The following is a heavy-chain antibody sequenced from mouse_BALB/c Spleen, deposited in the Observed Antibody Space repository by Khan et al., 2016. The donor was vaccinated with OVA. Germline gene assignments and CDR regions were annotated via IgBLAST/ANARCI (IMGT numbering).Heavy chain of an antibody. CDR3: TRCGYRAWFAD. J-gene: IGHJ3*01. Sequence: QVQLQQPGAELVKPGASVKLSCKASGYTFTSYYMYWVKQRPGQGLEWIGGINPSNGGTNVNEKFKSKATLTVDKSSSTAYMQLSSLTSEDSAVYYCTRCGYRAWFADWGQGTLVTVSA. V-gene: IGHV1S81*02. CDR1: GYTFTSYY. CDR2: INPSNGGT. D-gene: IGHD2-2*01.